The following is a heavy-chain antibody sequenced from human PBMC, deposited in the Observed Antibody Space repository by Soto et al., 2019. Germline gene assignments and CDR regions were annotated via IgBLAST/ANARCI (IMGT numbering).Heavy chain of an antibody. J-gene: IGHJ4*02. Sequence: QVQLQESGPGLVKPSQTLSVTCTVSGGSVSSDDYSWSWIRQHPGKGLEWIGYIRDSGRTYYNPSLEGRVTISVDTSKNQCSLRLRSVTAADTAVYYCARAMANYFDYWGQGTLVTASS. CDR3: ARAMANYFDY. CDR2: IRDSGRT. D-gene: IGHD2-8*01. CDR1: GGSVSSDDYS. V-gene: IGHV4-31*03.